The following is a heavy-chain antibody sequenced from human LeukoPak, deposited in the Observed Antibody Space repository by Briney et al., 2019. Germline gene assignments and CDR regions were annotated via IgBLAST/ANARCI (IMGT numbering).Heavy chain of an antibody. J-gene: IGHJ4*02. CDR1: GRSFSGYY. V-gene: IGHV4-59*08. Sequence: SETLSLTCAVYGRSFSGYYWSWIRQPPGKGLEWIGYIYYSGSTNYNPSLKSRVTISVDTSKNQFSLKLSSVTAADTAVYYCARRRGYSLDYWGQGTLVTVSS. CDR3: ARRRGYSLDY. CDR2: IYYSGST. D-gene: IGHD5-18*01.